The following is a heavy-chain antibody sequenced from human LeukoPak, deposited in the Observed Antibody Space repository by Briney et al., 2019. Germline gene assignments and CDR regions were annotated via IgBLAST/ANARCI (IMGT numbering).Heavy chain of an antibody. V-gene: IGHV4-38-2*01. CDR2: IYHSGST. CDR1: GHSISSGYY. CDR3: ARSPGTTRIGVVNY. Sequence: SETLSLTCAISGHSISSGYYWGWLRQPPGKGLEWIGRIYHSGSTYYNPSLKSRVTISVDKSKNQFYLKLSTVRADDTAVYYCARSPGTTRIGVVNYWGQGTLVTV. J-gene: IGHJ4*02. D-gene: IGHD3-22*01.